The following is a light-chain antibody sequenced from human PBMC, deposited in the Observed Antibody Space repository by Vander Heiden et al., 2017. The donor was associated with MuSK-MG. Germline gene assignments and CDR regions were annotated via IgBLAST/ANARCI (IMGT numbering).Light chain of an antibody. V-gene: IGKV3-15*01. J-gene: IGKJ4*01. CDR1: QSVSSN. CDR2: GAS. CDR3: QQDNTLLT. Sequence: EIVMTQSPATLSVSPGERATLSCRASQSVSSNLAWYQQKPGQAPRLLIYGASTRANGIPDRFSGSGSGTEFTLTISSRQSEDFAVYYWQQDNTLLTFGGGTKVEIK.